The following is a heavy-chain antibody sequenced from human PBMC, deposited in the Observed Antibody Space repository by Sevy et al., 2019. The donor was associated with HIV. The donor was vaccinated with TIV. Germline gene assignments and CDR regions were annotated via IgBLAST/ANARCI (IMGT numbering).Heavy chain of an antibody. Sequence: GGSLRLSCAASGFTFSDYCMSWIRQAPGKGLEWVSYISSSSSYTNYADSVKGRFTISRDNAKNSLYLQMNSLRAEDTAVYYCATTPTVTTGPYYFDYWGQGTLVTVSS. CDR3: ATTPTVTTGPYYFDY. J-gene: IGHJ4*02. CDR1: GFTFSDYC. V-gene: IGHV3-11*06. CDR2: ISSSSSYT. D-gene: IGHD4-17*01.